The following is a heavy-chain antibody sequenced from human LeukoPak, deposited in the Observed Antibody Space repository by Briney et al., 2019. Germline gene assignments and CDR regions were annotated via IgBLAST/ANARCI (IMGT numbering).Heavy chain of an antibody. J-gene: IGHJ6*02. CDR2: ISYDGSNK. CDR1: GFTFSSYA. V-gene: IGHV3-30-3*01. CDR3: ARDKASSSTSNYYYYYGMDV. D-gene: IGHD2-2*01. Sequence: PGGSLRLSCAASGFTFSSYAMHWVRQAPGKGLEWVAFISYDGSNKYYADSVKGRFTISRDNSKNTLYLQMNSLRAEDTAVYYCARDKASSSTSNYYYYYGMDVWGQGTTVTVSS.